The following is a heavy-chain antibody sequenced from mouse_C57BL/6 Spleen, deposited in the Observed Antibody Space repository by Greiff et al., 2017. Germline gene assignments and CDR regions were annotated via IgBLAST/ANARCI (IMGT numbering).Heavy chain of an antibody. CDR2: ISDGGSYT. V-gene: IGHV5-4*01. CDR3: ARDYYGNYPSYFDY. D-gene: IGHD2-1*01. Sequence: EVKLLESGGGLVKPGGSLKLSCAASGFTFSSYAMSWVRQTPGKRLEWVATISDGGSYTYYPDNVKGRFTFSRDNAKNNLYLQMSHLKSEDTAMYYCARDYYGNYPSYFDYWGQGTTLTVSS. J-gene: IGHJ2*01. CDR1: GFTFSSYA.